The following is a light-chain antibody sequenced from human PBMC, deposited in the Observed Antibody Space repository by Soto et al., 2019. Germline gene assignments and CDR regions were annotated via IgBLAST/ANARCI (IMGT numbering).Light chain of an antibody. CDR2: MNS. J-gene: IGLJ3*02. Sequence: QSVLTQPPSASGTPGQRVTISCSGSSSNIGSNYVYWYDQLPGTAPKLLIFMNSQRPSGVPDRFSGSKSGTSASLAISGLRPEDEADYYCATWDDSLSAWVFGGGTKRTVL. V-gene: IGLV1-47*01. CDR1: SSNIGSNY. CDR3: ATWDDSLSAWV.